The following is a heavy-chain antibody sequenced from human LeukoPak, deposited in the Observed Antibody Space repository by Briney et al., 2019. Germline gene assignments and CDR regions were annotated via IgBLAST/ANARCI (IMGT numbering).Heavy chain of an antibody. CDR3: AGGVGAI. CDR2: XXXSXXXX. Sequence: GGSLRLSCAASGFXFXSYTMSWVRQAPGKXLEXVSTXXXSXXXXXYXXXXXXXXXXXXDNSKNTLYLQMNSLRAEDTAVYYCAGGVGAIWGQGTMVTVSS. V-gene: IGHV3-23*01. J-gene: IGHJ3*02. CDR1: GFXFXSYT. D-gene: IGHD1-26*01.